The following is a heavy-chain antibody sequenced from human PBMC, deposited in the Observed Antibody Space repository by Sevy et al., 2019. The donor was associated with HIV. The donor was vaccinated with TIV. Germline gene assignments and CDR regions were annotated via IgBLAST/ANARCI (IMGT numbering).Heavy chain of an antibody. CDR1: GFTFSNAW. J-gene: IGHJ4*02. CDR3: TAIVVVPAEL. D-gene: IGHD2-2*01. Sequence: GGSLRLSCVASGFTFSNAWMSWVRQAPGKGLEWVGRIKSKTDGGTTDYAAPVKGRLNISREDSKNTLYLQMNSLKTEDTAVYYCTAIVVVPAELWGQGTLVTVSS. V-gene: IGHV3-15*01. CDR2: IKSKTDGGTT.